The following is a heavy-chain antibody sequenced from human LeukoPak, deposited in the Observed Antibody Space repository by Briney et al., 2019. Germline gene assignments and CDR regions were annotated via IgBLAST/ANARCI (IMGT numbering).Heavy chain of an antibody. CDR3: ARDRIAVSDPPNWFDP. J-gene: IGHJ5*02. CDR2: IYHSGKA. CDR1: GGSISSSSYY. Sequence: PSETLSLTCTVSGGSISSSSYYWGWIRHPPGKGLEWIGSIYHSGKAYYNPSLKSRVTIALDTSMNKFSLKLSSVTAADTAVYYCARDRIAVSDPPNWFDPWGQGTLVTVSS. D-gene: IGHD6-19*01. V-gene: IGHV4-39*07.